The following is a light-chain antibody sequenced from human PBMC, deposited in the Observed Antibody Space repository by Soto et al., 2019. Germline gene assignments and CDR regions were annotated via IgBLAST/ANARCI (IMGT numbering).Light chain of an antibody. V-gene: IGKV1-39*01. CDR3: LQYNSYSWT. Sequence: DIQMTQSPSSLSASVGDRVTITCRASQSISSYLNWYQQKPGKAPKLLIYAASSLQSGVPSRFSGSGSGTDFTLTISSLQPDDFATYYCLQYNSYSWTFGQGTKVDIK. CDR2: AAS. CDR1: QSISSY. J-gene: IGKJ1*01.